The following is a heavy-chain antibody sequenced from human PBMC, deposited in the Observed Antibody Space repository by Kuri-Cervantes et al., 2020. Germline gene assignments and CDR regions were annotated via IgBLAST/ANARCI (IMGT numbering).Heavy chain of an antibody. CDR3: AKDSYGDLDY. V-gene: IGHV3-43D*04. Sequence: ETLSLTCAASEFTFDDYSMHWVRQGPGMGLDCVSLISWEGGSTHYADSVKGRFTISRDNSKNSPYLQMNSLRAEDTALYYCAKDSYGDLDYWGQGTLVTVSS. J-gene: IGHJ4*02. CDR2: ISWEGGST. D-gene: IGHD4-17*01. CDR1: EFTFDDYS.